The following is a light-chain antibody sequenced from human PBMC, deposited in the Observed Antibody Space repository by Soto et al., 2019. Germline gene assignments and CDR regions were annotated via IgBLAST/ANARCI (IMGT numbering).Light chain of an antibody. CDR1: PSISSW. J-gene: IGKJ1*01. CDR2: KAS. CDR3: QQYNSYPWT. V-gene: IGKV1-5*03. Sequence: DIQMTQSPSTLSASVGDRVTITCRASPSISSWLAWYQQKPGKAPKLLIYKASSLESGVPSRFSGSGYGTEFTLTISSLQPDEFATYYCQQYNSYPWTCGQGNKVEIK.